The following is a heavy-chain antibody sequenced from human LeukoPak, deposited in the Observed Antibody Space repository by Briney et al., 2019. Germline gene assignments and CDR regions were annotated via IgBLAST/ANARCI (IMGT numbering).Heavy chain of an antibody. V-gene: IGHV1-2*02. CDR2: INPNSGGT. CDR1: GYTFTSYY. D-gene: IGHD2-2*01. Sequence: ASVKVSCKASGYTFTSYYMHWVRQAPGQGLEWMGWINPNSGGTNYAQKFQGRVTMTRDTSISTAYMELSRLRSDDTAVYYCAREYQPSDAFDIWGQGTMVTVSS. J-gene: IGHJ3*02. CDR3: AREYQPSDAFDI.